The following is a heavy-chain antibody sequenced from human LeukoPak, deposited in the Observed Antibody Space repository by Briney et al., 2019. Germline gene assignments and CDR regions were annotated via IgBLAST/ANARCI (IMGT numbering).Heavy chain of an antibody. CDR1: GGSISSYY. CDR3: ARGGAGLDY. Sequence: SETLSLTCTVSGGSISSYYWSWIRQPPGKGLEWIGYIYYSGSTNYNPSLKSRVTISVDTSKNQFSLKLSSVTAADTAVYYCARGGAGLDYWGQGTLVTVSS. J-gene: IGHJ4*02. D-gene: IGHD6-19*01. CDR2: IYYSGST. V-gene: IGHV4-59*08.